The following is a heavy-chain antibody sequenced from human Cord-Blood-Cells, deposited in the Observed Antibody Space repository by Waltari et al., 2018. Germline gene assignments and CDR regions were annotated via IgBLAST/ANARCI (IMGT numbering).Heavy chain of an antibody. CDR1: GYSFTSYW. V-gene: IGHV5-51*01. CDR3: ARHAGVWDAFDI. Sequence: EVQLVQPGAEVKKPGESLKISCTGSGYSFTSYWIGWVRPLPGKGPEWMGITYAGDTDTRYSPSFQGQVTISADKSISTAYLQWSSLKASVTAMYDCARHAGVWDAFDIWGQGTMVTVSS. CDR2: TYAGDTDT. J-gene: IGHJ3*02. D-gene: IGHD2-8*01.